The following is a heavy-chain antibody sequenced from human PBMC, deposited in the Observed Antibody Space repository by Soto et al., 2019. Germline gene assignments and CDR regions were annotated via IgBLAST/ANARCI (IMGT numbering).Heavy chain of an antibody. V-gene: IGHV1-46*01. CDR1: GYTLTIYY. J-gene: IGHJ6*02. Sequence: ASVKVSCKAFGYTLTIYYIHCVRQAPGQGLEWMGVINTSGGSPTYAQKFQDRVTMTRDTSTSTVYMELSSLRSEDTAVYYCARGGRHSDYYYYYGMDVWGQGTTVSVS. D-gene: IGHD6-25*01. CDR2: INTSGGSP. CDR3: ARGGRHSDYYYYYGMDV.